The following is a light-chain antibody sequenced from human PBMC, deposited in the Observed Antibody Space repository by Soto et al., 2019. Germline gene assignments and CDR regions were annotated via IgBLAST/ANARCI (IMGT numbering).Light chain of an antibody. Sequence: EIGLTQSPATLSLSPGERATLSCRASQSVSSYLAWYQQKPGQAPRLLIYDASNRATGIPARFSGSGSGTDFTLTISSLEPEDFSFYYCQQRSNWPPDLTFGGGTKVDIK. V-gene: IGKV3-11*01. CDR3: QQRSNWPPDLT. CDR1: QSVSSY. CDR2: DAS. J-gene: IGKJ4*01.